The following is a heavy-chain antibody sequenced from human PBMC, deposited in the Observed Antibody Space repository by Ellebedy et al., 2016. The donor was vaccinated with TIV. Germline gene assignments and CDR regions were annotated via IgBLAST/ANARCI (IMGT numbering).Heavy chain of an antibody. CDR1: GFTFNSYW. CDR3: ASSRQLWT. V-gene: IGHV3-7*01. Sequence: GESLTISCAASGFTFNSYWMSWVRQAPGKGLEWVANIKQDGSEKYYVDSVKGRFTISRDNAKNSLYLQMNSLRAEDTDVYYCASSRQLWTWGQGTLVTVSS. CDR2: IKQDGSEK. J-gene: IGHJ4*02. D-gene: IGHD6-6*01.